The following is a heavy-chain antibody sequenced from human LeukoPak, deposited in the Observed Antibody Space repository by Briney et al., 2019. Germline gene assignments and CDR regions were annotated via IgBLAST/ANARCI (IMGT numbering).Heavy chain of an antibody. V-gene: IGHV4-34*01. Sequence: SETLSLTCAAYGGSFSGYYWSWIRQPPGKGLEWIGEINHSGSTNYNPSLKSRVTISVDTSKNQFSLKLSSVTAADTAVYYCARGGVGASRDYDYWGQGTLVTVSS. CDR3: ARGGVGASRDYDY. CDR1: GGSFSGYY. J-gene: IGHJ4*02. D-gene: IGHD1-26*01. CDR2: INHSGST.